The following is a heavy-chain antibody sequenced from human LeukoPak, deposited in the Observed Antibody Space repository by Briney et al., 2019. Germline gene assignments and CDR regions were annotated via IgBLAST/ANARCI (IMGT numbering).Heavy chain of an antibody. CDR1: GFSFNNDW. V-gene: IGHV3-7*01. Sequence: GGSLRLSCAASGFSFNNDWMTWVRQAPGKGLEWVANIKHDGSEKYYVDSVKGRFTISRDNAKNSLFLQLNRLRAEDTAVYYCARAYYDSSGYYYVYFDYWGQGTLVTVSS. CDR3: ARAYYDSSGYYYVYFDY. D-gene: IGHD3-22*01. CDR2: IKHDGSEK. J-gene: IGHJ4*02.